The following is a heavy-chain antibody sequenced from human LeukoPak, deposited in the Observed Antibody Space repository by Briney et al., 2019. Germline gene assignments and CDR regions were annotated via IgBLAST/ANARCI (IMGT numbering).Heavy chain of an antibody. V-gene: IGHV3-48*03. CDR1: GFTFSTYE. J-gene: IGHJ4*02. CDR2: ISSSGSAI. D-gene: IGHD6-19*01. CDR3: ANGSSGWSRNYLDY. Sequence: GGSLRLSCAASGFTFSTYEINWVRQAPGKGLEWVSYISSSGSAIYYADSVRGRFTISRDNAKNSLYLQRNSLRAEDTAIYYCANGSSGWSRNYLDYLGQGTLVTVSS.